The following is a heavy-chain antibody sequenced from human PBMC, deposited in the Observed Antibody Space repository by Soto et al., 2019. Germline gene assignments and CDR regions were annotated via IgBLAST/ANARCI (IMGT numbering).Heavy chain of an antibody. CDR2: ISSSSSYI. D-gene: IGHD3-16*02. CDR1: GFTFSSYS. CDR3: ARDGGRMITFGGVIIDQYYYYGMDV. J-gene: IGHJ6*02. V-gene: IGHV3-21*01. Sequence: GGSLRLSCAASGFTFSSYSMNWVRQAPGKGLEWVSSISSSSSYIYYAGSVKGRFTISRDNAKNSLYLQMNSLRAEDTAVYYCARDGGRMITFGGVIIDQYYYYGMDVWGQGTTVTVSS.